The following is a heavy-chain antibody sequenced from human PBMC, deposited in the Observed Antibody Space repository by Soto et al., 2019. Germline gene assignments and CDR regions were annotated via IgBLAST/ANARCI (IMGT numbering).Heavy chain of an antibody. Sequence: SETLSLTCTVSGGSISSYYWSWIRQPPGKGLEWIGYIYYSGSTNYNPSLKSRVTISVDTSENQFSLKLSSVTAADTAVYYCARFRVRGVIHNTYYGMDVWGQGTTVTVSS. CDR3: ARFRVRGVIHNTYYGMDV. CDR1: GGSISSYY. J-gene: IGHJ6*02. D-gene: IGHD3-10*02. CDR2: IYYSGST. V-gene: IGHV4-59*01.